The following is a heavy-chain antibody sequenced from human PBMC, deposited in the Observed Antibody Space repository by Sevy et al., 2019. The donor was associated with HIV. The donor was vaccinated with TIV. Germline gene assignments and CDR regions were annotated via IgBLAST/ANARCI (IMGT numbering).Heavy chain of an antibody. V-gene: IGHV3-48*02. CDR1: GFRFSSFS. CDR3: ARAQADYGYFGGHFDH. Sequence: SGCLRLSCAASGFRFSSFSMNWVRQAPGKGLEWVSYITSSSSTIFYADSVKGRFTISRDNAKNSLYLQMSSLRDEDTAVYYCARAQADYGYFGGHFDHWGQGSMVCVSS. D-gene: IGHD5-18*01. J-gene: IGHJ4*02. CDR2: ITSSSSTI.